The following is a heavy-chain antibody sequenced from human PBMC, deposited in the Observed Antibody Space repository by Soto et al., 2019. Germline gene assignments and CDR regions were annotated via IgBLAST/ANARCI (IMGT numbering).Heavy chain of an antibody. D-gene: IGHD2-2*01. J-gene: IGHJ6*03. CDR1: GGSFTGYY. V-gene: IGHV4-34*01. CDR3: ARGESVVVPATPPRYCSYYMDV. CDR2: VNHSGST. Sequence: QVQLQQWGAGLLKPSETLSLTCAVHGGSFTGYYWSWIRQPPGKGLEWIGEVNHSGSTKYNPSLESRVTISVETSKNQFSLRLTSVTVADTAVYYCARGESVVVPATPPRYCSYYMDVWGVGTTVAVSS.